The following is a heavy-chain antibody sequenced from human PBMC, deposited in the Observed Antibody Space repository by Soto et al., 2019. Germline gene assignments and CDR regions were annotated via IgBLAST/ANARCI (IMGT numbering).Heavy chain of an antibody. CDR3: ASNLNYYDSSGYYSDYYFDY. V-gene: IGHV1-69*06. Sequence: QVQLVQSGAEVKKPGSSVKVSCKASGGTFSSYAISWVRQAPGQGLEWMGGIIPIFGTANYAQKFQGRVTITADKSTSTDYMELSSLSSEDTAVYYCASNLNYYDSSGYYSDYYFDYWGPGTLVTVSS. CDR2: IIPIFGTA. J-gene: IGHJ4*02. D-gene: IGHD3-22*01. CDR1: GGTFSSYA.